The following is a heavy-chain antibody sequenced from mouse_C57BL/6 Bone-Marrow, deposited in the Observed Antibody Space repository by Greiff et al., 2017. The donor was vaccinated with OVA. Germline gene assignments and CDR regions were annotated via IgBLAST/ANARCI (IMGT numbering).Heavy chain of an antibody. Sequence: QVQLKQPGAELVKPGASVKMSCKASGYTFTSYWITWVKQRPGQGLEWIGDIYPGSGSTNYNEKFKSKATLTVDTSSSTAYMQLSSLTSEDSAVYYCARTTVVYWYFDVWGTGTTVTVSS. D-gene: IGHD1-1*01. J-gene: IGHJ1*03. CDR2: IYPGSGST. V-gene: IGHV1-55*01. CDR3: ARTTVVYWYFDV. CDR1: GYTFTSYW.